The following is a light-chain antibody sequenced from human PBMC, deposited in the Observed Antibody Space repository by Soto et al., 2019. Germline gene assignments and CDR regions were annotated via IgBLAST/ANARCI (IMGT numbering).Light chain of an antibody. CDR2: FAS. J-gene: IGKJ1*01. CDR1: HSVGSL. V-gene: IGKV3-11*01. CDR3: QQRSAWPWT. Sequence: EIVLTQSPATLSLSPGDRATLSCRASHSVGSLLAWYQRKPGQAPRLLIYFASNRATGIPPRFSGSGSGTDFTLTIDSLEPEDFALFYCQQRSAWPWTFGQGTRVEIK.